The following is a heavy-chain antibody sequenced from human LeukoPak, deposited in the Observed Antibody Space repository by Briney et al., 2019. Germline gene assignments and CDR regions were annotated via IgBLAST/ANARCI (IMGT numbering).Heavy chain of an antibody. D-gene: IGHD1-14*01. V-gene: IGHV3-30*18. CDR3: AKDNGKWDFLALFDH. CDR1: EFTFSRYA. Sequence: GGSLRLSCAASEFTFSRYAMHWVRKAPGKGLEWLATISYDGTKTYYADSVKGRFTISRDNSKNILYLQMNSPRTEDTGLYYCAKDNGKWDFLALFDHWGQGAHVIVS. J-gene: IGHJ4*02. CDR2: ISYDGTKT.